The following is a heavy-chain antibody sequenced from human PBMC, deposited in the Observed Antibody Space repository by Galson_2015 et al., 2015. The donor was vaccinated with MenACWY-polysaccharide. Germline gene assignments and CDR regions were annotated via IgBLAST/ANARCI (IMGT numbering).Heavy chain of an antibody. CDR1: GSSFPRYW. V-gene: IGHV5-51*01. J-gene: IGHJ4*02. CDR3: ARHAKYCSGGSCHLDY. Sequence: QSGAEVKKPGESLKISCQGSGSSFPRYWIGWVRQMPGKGLEWMGIIYPSDSDTRYSPSFQGQVTFSADKSINTAYLQWSSLRASDSAMYYCARHAKYCSGGSCHLDYWGQGTLVTVSS. D-gene: IGHD2-15*01. CDR2: IYPSDSDT.